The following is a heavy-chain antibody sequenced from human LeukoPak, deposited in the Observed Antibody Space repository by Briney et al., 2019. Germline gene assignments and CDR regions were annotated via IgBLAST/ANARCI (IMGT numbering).Heavy chain of an antibody. CDR1: GGTFSSYA. V-gene: IGHV1-69*05. Sequence: ASVKVSCKASGGTFSSYAISWVRQAPGQGLEWMGGIIPIFGTANYAQKLQGRVTMTTDTSTSTAYMELRSLRSDDTAVYYCARVPRVRSPFGELYSYWGQGTLVTVSS. D-gene: IGHD3-10*01. J-gene: IGHJ4*02. CDR2: IIPIFGTA. CDR3: ARVPRVRSPFGELYSY.